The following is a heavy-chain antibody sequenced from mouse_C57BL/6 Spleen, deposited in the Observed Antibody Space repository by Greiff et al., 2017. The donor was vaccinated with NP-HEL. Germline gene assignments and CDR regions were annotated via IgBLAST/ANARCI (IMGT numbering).Heavy chain of an antibody. CDR3: AREGYYGSSPYYAMDY. V-gene: IGHV1-80*01. Sequence: VQRVESGAELVKPGASVKISCKASGYAFSSYWMNWVKQRPGKGLEWIGQIYPGDGDTNYNGKFKGKATLTADKSSSTAYMQLSSLTSEDSAVYFCAREGYYGSSPYYAMDYWGQGTSVTVSS. CDR1: GYAFSSYW. CDR2: IYPGDGDT. D-gene: IGHD1-1*01. J-gene: IGHJ4*01.